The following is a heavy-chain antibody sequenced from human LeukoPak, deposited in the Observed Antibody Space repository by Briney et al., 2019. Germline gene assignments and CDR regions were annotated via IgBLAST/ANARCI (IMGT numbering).Heavy chain of an antibody. Sequence: GGSLRLSCAASGYTFSAHSMNWVRQAPGKGLEWVSAISGTSSNIFYADSVQGRFTISRDNAKNSLYLQMNSLRAEDTAVYYCAREAAVVVPAAIPTDRYFDYWGQGTLVTVSS. CDR1: GYTFSAHS. CDR3: AREAAVVVPAAIPTDRYFDY. J-gene: IGHJ4*02. V-gene: IGHV3-21*01. CDR2: ISGTSSNI. D-gene: IGHD2-2*01.